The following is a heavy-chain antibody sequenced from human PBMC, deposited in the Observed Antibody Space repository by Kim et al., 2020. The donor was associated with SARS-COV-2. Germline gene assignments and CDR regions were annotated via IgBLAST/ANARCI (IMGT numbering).Heavy chain of an antibody. V-gene: IGHV3-49*03. CDR2: IRSKAYGGTT. CDR3: TRDIWDYGDYNLYSEWFDP. J-gene: IGHJ5*02. D-gene: IGHD4-17*01. CDR1: GFTFGDYA. Sequence: GGSLRLSCTASGFTFGDYAMSWFRQAPGKGLEWVGFIRSKAYGGTTEYAASVKGRFTISRDDSKSIAYLQMNSLKTEDTAVYYCTRDIWDYGDYNLYSEWFDPWGQGTLVTVSS.